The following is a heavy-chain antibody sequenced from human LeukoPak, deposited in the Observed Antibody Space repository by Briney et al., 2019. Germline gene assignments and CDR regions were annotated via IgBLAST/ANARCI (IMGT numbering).Heavy chain of an antibody. CDR1: GFPFTDYV. CDR2: TSADESIK. CDR3: ARDPVLGAPDYLDY. J-gene: IGHJ4*02. D-gene: IGHD1-26*01. Sequence: GGSLRLSCTVSGFPFTDYVIHWVRQAPGKGLEWVAVTSADESIKIYNDSVRGRFTISRDNSKNIQYLQMNSVRVEHTAVYYCARDPVLGAPDYLDYWGRGTLVTVSS. V-gene: IGHV3-30-3*01.